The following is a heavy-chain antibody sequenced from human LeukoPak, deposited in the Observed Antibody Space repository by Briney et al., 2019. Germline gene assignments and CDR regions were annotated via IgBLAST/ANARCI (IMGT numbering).Heavy chain of an antibody. CDR2: IIPILGIA. J-gene: IGHJ4*02. CDR1: GGTLSSYT. D-gene: IGHD2-2*02. Sequence: ASVKVSCKASGGTLSSYTISWVRQAPGQGLEWMGRIIPILGIANYAQKLQGRVTITADKSTSTAYMELSSMRSEDTAVYYCARPGRYCSSTSCYNYFDYWGQGTLVTVSS. V-gene: IGHV1-69*02. CDR3: ARPGRYCSSTSCYNYFDY.